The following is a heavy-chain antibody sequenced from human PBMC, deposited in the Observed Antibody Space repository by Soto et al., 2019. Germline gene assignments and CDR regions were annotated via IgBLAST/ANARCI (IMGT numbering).Heavy chain of an antibody. CDR1: GGTFSSYA. J-gene: IGHJ6*02. V-gene: IGHV1-18*01. CDR3: ARDSGYGDYEGFVDV. Sequence: ASVKVSCKASGGTFSSYAISWVRQAPGQGLEWMGWISAYNGNTNYAQKLQGRVTMTTDTSTSTAYMELRSLRSDDTAVYYCARDSGYGDYEGFVDVWAQGTTAT. CDR2: ISAYNGNT. D-gene: IGHD4-17*01.